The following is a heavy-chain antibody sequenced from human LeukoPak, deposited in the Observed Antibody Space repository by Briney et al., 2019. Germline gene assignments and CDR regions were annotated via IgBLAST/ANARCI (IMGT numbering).Heavy chain of an antibody. D-gene: IGHD3-22*01. CDR3: AREVGQISGYYTYYFDY. CDR1: GGSISSGSYY. J-gene: IGHJ4*02. V-gene: IGHV4-61*02. CDR2: IYTSEST. Sequence: PSETLSLTCTVSGGSISSGSYYWSWIRQPAGKGLEWIGRIYTSESTNYNPSLKILATISVDTSKNQFSLKLSSVTAADTDVYYCAREVGQISGYYTYYFDYWGQGTLVTVSS.